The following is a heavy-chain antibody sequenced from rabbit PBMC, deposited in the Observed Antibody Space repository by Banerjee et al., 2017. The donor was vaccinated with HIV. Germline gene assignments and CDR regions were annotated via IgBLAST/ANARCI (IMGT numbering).Heavy chain of an antibody. V-gene: IGHV1S40*01. Sequence: QSLEESGGDLVKPGASLTLTCTASGFSFSSSHYMCWVRQAPGKGLEWIACIYAGWSGSTYYASWAKGRFTISKTSSTTVTLQMTSLTAADTATYFCARDDYGDGYAGYGYDIERFARLDLWGPGTLVTVS. D-gene: IGHD6-1*01. CDR3: ARDDYGDGYAGYGYDIERFARLDL. CDR1: GFSFSSSHY. CDR2: IYAGWSGST. J-gene: IGHJ3*01.